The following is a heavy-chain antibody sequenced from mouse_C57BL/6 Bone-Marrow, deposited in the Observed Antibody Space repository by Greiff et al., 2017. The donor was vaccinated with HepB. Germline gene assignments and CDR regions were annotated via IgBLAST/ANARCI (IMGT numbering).Heavy chain of an antibody. CDR2: ISNGGGST. CDR3: ARHGGLTTGVYYAMDY. J-gene: IGHJ4*01. CDR1: GFTFSDYY. D-gene: IGHD2-12*01. Sequence: EVKLQESGGGLVQPGGSLKLSCAASGFTFSDYYMYWVRQTPEKRLEWVAYISNGGGSTYYPDTVKGRFTISRDNAKNTLYLQMSRLQSEDTAMYYCARHGGLTTGVYYAMDYWGQGTSVTVSS. V-gene: IGHV5-12*01.